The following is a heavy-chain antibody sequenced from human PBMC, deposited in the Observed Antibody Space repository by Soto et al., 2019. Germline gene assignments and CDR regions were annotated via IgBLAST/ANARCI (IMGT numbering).Heavy chain of an antibody. CDR3: ARDFSAKAYGSGSPDY. CDR2: INPSGGST. V-gene: IGHV1-46*01. D-gene: IGHD3-10*01. CDR1: GYTFTSYN. Sequence: ASVKVSCKASGYTFTSYNMHWVRQAPGQGLEWMGIINPSGGSTSYAQKFQGRVTMTRDTSTSTVYMELSSLRSEDTAVYYCARDFSAKAYGSGSPDYWGQGTLVTVSS. J-gene: IGHJ4*02.